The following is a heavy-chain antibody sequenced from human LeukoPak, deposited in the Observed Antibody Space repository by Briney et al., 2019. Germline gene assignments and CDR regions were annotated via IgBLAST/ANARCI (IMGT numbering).Heavy chain of an antibody. D-gene: IGHD2-2*01. CDR3: ARDFYCSRTSCYAPSFDY. CDR1: GFIFSNYG. Sequence: GGSLRLSCAASGFIFSNYGMLWVRQAPGKGLEWVAVISYDGSNQYYADSVKGRFTISRDNSKNTPYLQMKSLRAEDTAVYYCARDFYCSRTSCYAPSFDYWGQGTLVTVSS. V-gene: IGHV3-30*03. CDR2: ISYDGSNQ. J-gene: IGHJ4*02.